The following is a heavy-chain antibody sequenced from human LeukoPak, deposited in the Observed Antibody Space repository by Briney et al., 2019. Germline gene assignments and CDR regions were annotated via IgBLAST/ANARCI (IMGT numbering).Heavy chain of an antibody. Sequence: GGSLRLSCAASGFTFSSYWMSWVRQAPGEGLEWVANIKQDGSEKYYVDSVKGRFTISRDNAKNPLYLQMNSLRAEDTAVYYCARDNSNPRDYYYYGMDVWGQGTTVTVSS. CDR2: IKQDGSEK. CDR1: GFTFSSYW. CDR3: ARDNSNPRDYYYYGMDV. V-gene: IGHV3-7*01. J-gene: IGHJ6*02. D-gene: IGHD4-11*01.